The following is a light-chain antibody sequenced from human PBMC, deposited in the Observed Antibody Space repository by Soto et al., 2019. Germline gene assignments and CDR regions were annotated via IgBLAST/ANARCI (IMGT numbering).Light chain of an antibody. CDR3: CSYAGNSYV. Sequence: SALTQPRSVSGSPGQSVTISCTGTSSDVGGYNYVSWYQQHPGKAPKVMIYDVNKRPSGVPDRFSGSKSGNTASLTISGLQAEDEADYYCCSYAGNSYVFGTGTKVTVL. V-gene: IGLV2-11*01. J-gene: IGLJ1*01. CDR1: SSDVGGYNY. CDR2: DVN.